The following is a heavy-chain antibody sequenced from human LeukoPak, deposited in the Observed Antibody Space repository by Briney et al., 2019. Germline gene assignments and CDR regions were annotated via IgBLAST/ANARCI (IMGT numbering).Heavy chain of an antibody. D-gene: IGHD6-13*01. J-gene: IGHJ5*02. V-gene: IGHV4-4*02. CDR2: IYHSGST. Sequence: SGTLSLTCAVSGGSISSSNWWSWVRQPPGKGLEWIGEIYHSGSTNYNPSLKSRVTISVDTSKNQFSLKLSSVIAADTAVYYCARASTAAAGTVWFDPWGQGTLVTVSS. CDR1: GGSISSSNW. CDR3: ARASTAAAGTVWFDP.